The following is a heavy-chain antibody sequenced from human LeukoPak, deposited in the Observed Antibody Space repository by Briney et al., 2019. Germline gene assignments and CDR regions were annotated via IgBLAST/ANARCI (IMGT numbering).Heavy chain of an antibody. D-gene: IGHD3-10*01. Sequence: SARSLRLSCAASGLTFTSLGMHWVRQAQGKGLEWVAVISYDGCTKYYGDSVKGRFTISRDNSKNTLYLEMNSLRAEDTAMYYCAKGRSLVVRGLLDYWGQGTLVTVSS. V-gene: IGHV3-30*18. CDR3: AKGRSLVVRGLLDY. CDR2: ISYDGCTK. J-gene: IGHJ4*02. CDR1: GLTFTSLG.